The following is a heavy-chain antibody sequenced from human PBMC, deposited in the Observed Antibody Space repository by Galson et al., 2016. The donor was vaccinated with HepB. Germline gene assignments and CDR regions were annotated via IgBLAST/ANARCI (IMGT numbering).Heavy chain of an antibody. D-gene: IGHD3-10*01. CDR1: GFTFSSYA. CDR2: ISGSGDET. CDR3: ASGIAVTTSNSFWYFDL. J-gene: IGHJ2*01. V-gene: IGHV3-23*01. Sequence: SLRLSCAASGFTFSSYAMTWVRQAPGKGLDWVSTISGSGDETNYADSVKGRFTFSRDNSKNTLYLQMNSLRAEDTAVYYCASGIAVTTSNSFWYFDLWGRGTLVTVSS.